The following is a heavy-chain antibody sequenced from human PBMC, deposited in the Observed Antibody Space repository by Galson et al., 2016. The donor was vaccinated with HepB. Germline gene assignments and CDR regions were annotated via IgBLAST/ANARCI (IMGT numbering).Heavy chain of an antibody. CDR2: ISKSGSNV. J-gene: IGHJ5*02. D-gene: IGHD5-12*01. Sequence: SLRLSCAASGFTFSSYEMNWVRQAPGKGLQWVAFISKSGSNVYYGDSVKGRFTISRDNAESTLYLHMHNLGAEDPAFYFCVRDDIVAPGEATYYFDLWGQGTLVSVSS. V-gene: IGHV3-48*03. CDR3: VRDDIVAPGEATYYFDL. CDR1: GFTFSSYE.